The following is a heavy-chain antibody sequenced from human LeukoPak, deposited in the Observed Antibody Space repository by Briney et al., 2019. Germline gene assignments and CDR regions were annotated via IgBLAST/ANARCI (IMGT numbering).Heavy chain of an antibody. CDR2: ISGSGDVT. CDR1: GFSFSDYW. CDR3: AKVSRFAVVPAAMLDY. Sequence: GGSLRLSCIGSGFSFSDYWMSWVRQAPGKGLEWVSAISGSGDVTYYADSVKGRFTMSRDNFKNTLYLQMNSLRAEDTAVYYCAKVSRFAVVPAAMLDYWGQGIQVTVSS. J-gene: IGHJ4*02. V-gene: IGHV3-23*01. D-gene: IGHD2-2*01.